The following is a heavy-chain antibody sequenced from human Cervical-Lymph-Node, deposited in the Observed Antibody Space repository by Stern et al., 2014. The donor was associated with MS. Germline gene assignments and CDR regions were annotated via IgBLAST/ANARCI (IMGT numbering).Heavy chain of an antibody. CDR1: GFIFSSYD. Sequence: QVQLVESGGGVVQPGRSLRLSCAASGFIFSSYDMHWVRQAPGKGLEWVAVISFDGRNKDYVHSVKGRFSISRDNSKNTLYLQMNSLSAEDTAVYYCAKDSSTTWSWCQGSLVTVSS. D-gene: IGHD2-2*01. CDR3: AKDSSTTWS. V-gene: IGHV3-30*18. CDR2: ISFDGRNK. J-gene: IGHJ5*02.